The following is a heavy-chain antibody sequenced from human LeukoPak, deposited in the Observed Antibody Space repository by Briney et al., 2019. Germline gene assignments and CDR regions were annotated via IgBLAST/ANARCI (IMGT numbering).Heavy chain of an antibody. CDR2: FDPEDGET. CDR1: GYTLTELS. J-gene: IGHJ4*02. D-gene: IGHD4-17*01. CDR3: ARDGQPTSTDDESFDY. V-gene: IGHV1-24*01. Sequence: ASVKVSCKVSGYTLTELSMHWVRQAPGKGLEWMGGFDPEDGETIYAQKFQGRVTMTEDTSTDTAYMELSSLRSEDTAVYYCARDGQPTSTDDESFDYWGQGTLVTVSS.